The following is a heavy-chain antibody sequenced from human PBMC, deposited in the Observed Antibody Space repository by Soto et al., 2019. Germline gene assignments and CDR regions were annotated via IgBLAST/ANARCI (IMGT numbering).Heavy chain of an antibody. Sequence: QLQLQESGPGLVKPSETLSLTCTVSGGSISSSSYYWGWIRQPPGKGLEWIGSIYYSGSTYYNPSLKSRVTISVDTSKNQFSLKLSSVTAADTAVYYCARHRHYDYIWGGVYYYMDVWGKGTTVTVSS. CDR2: IYYSGST. CDR1: GGSISSSSYY. J-gene: IGHJ6*03. V-gene: IGHV4-39*01. D-gene: IGHD3-16*01. CDR3: ARHRHYDYIWGGVYYYMDV.